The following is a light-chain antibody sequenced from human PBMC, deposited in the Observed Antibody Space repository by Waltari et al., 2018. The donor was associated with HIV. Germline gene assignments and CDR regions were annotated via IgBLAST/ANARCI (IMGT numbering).Light chain of an antibody. J-gene: IGKJ4*01. CDR1: QSVSSSY. V-gene: IGKV3-20*01. CDR3: QQYGSSL. CDR2: GAS. Sequence: EIVLTQSPDTLSLSPGERATLSCRASQSVSSSYLAWYQQKPGQAPRLLIYGASSRATGIPDRFSGSGSGTDFTLTISRLEPEDFAVYYCQQYGSSLFGGGTKVEIK.